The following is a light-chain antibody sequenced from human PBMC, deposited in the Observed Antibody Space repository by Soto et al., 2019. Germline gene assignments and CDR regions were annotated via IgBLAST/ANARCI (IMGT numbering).Light chain of an antibody. CDR3: QQRSNWQIT. Sequence: EIVLTQSPGSLALSPVERATRSCGASQSVSTYLAWYQQKPGQAPRLLIYDASNRGTGIPARFRGSGSGTDFTLTISSLEPDDFAVYYCQQRSNWQITFGQGTRLEIK. CDR2: DAS. V-gene: IGKV3-11*01. CDR1: QSVSTY. J-gene: IGKJ5*01.